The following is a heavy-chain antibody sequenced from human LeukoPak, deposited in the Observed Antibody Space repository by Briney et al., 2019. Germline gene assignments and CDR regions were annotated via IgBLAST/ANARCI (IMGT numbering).Heavy chain of an antibody. CDR1: GFNFGTYA. Sequence: GGSLRLSCAASGFNFGTYAMNWVRQAPGKGLEWVSSISGSAGSTYYADSVKGRFTISRDNSKNTLSLQMNSLRANDTAVYYCARDGEPRYWGSGYYYGMDVWGQGATVTVSS. CDR3: ARDGEPRYWGSGYYYGMDV. D-gene: IGHD7-27*01. V-gene: IGHV3-23*01. CDR2: ISGSAGST. J-gene: IGHJ6*02.